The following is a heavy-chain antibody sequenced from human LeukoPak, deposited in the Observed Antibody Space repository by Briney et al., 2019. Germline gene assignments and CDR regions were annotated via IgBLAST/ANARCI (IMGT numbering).Heavy chain of an antibody. J-gene: IGHJ3*02. Sequence: GGPLRLSCAASGFPLNSFTMHWVRQAPGKGLEWVALITYDGSASYYSDSVKGRFSVSRDNSKRTLDLQMNSLRADDTAVYYCARDGKSGNDDGFPIW. CDR3: ARDGKSGNDDGFPI. D-gene: IGHD1-1*01. CDR2: ITYDGSAS. CDR1: GFPLNSFT. V-gene: IGHV3-30*04.